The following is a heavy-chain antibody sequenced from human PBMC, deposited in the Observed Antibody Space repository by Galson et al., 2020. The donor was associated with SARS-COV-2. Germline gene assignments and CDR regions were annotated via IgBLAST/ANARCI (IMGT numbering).Heavy chain of an antibody. Sequence: SQTLSLTCTVSGGPISSGSDHWSWIRQPAGKGLEWIGRIYTSGSTNYNPSLQSRVTISIDTSKNQFSLELTSVTAADTAVYFCAYGVVAGTGYWGQGILVTVSS. CDR3: AYGVVAGTGY. J-gene: IGHJ4*02. V-gene: IGHV4-61*02. CDR1: GGPISSGSDH. CDR2: IYTSGST. D-gene: IGHD6-19*01.